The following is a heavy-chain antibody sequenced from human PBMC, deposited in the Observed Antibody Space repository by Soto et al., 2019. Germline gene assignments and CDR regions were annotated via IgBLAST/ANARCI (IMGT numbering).Heavy chain of an antibody. J-gene: IGHJ3*02. CDR1: GGSISSYY. V-gene: IGHV4-59*08. Sequence: QVQLQESGPGLVKPSETLSLTCTVSGGSISSYYWSWIRQPPGKGLEWIAYIYYSGSTNYNPSLKSRVTISVDTSKIQFSLKLSSVTAADTAVYYCARHCSGGSCYYAFDIWGQGTMVTVSS. D-gene: IGHD2-15*01. CDR3: ARHCSGGSCYYAFDI. CDR2: IYYSGST.